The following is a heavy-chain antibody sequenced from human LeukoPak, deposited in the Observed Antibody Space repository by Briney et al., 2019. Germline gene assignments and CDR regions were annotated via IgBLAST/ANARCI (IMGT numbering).Heavy chain of an antibody. D-gene: IGHD1-1*01. CDR2: ISSSGSTI. V-gene: IGHV3-48*03. CDR3: ARCRSGNTKWFDP. Sequence: GGSLRLSCAASGFTFSSYEMNWVRQAPGKGLECLSYISSSGSTIYYADSVKGRFTISRDNAKNSLYLQTNSLRAEDTAVYYCARCRSGNTKWFDPWGQGTMVTVSS. CDR1: GFTFSSYE. J-gene: IGHJ5*01.